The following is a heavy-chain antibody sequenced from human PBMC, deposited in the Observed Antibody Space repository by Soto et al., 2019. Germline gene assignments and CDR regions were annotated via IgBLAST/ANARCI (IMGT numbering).Heavy chain of an antibody. CDR1: GFTVSSNY. J-gene: IGHJ6*03. Sequence: GGSLRLSCAASGFTVSSNYMSWVRQAPGKGLEWVSVIYSGGSTYYADSVKGRFTISRDNSKNTLYLQMNSLRAEDTAVYYCARDRGYCSGGSCYPRGYYYYMDVWGKGTTVTVSS. V-gene: IGHV3-66*01. CDR3: ARDRGYCSGGSCYPRGYYYYMDV. D-gene: IGHD2-15*01. CDR2: IYSGGST.